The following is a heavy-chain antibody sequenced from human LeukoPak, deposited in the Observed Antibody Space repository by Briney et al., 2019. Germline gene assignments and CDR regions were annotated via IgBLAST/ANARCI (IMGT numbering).Heavy chain of an antibody. CDR3: ARYCSGGTCSSFWFDP. CDR1: GYTFRNYA. V-gene: IGHV1-18*01. Sequence: ASVKVSCKASGYTFRNYAITWVRQAPGQGLERMGWITAYNGNTNYAQKFQGRVTMTTDTSTATAYMELRNLKSDDTAVYYCARYCSGGTCSSFWFDPWGQGTLVTVSS. D-gene: IGHD2-15*01. CDR2: ITAYNGNT. J-gene: IGHJ5*02.